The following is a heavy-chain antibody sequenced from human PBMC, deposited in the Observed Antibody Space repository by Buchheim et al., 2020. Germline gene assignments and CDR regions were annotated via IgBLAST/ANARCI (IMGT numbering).Heavy chain of an antibody. J-gene: IGHJ4*02. CDR3: ARLVGGTWYFDY. Sequence: QLQLQESGPGLVKPSETMFLTCTVSGGSISSNSYYWAWIRQPPGKELEWIGSIFYSGSTYYNPSLTSRVTLSVYTSTNQFSRNLSSVSAADTALYYCARLVGGTWYFDYWGQGTL. CDR2: IFYSGST. V-gene: IGHV4-39*01. CDR1: GGSISSNSYY. D-gene: IGHD1-26*01.